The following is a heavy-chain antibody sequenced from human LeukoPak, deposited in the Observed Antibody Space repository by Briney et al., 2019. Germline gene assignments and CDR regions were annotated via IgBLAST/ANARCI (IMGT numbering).Heavy chain of an antibody. Sequence: SETLSLTCTVSGGSISSYYWSWIRQPPGKGLEWIGYIYYSGTTNYNPSLKSRVSMSGDTSKNQVSLKLRSVTAADTAVYYCARDPTTVTTIFDSWGQGTLVTVSS. CDR1: GGSISSYY. D-gene: IGHD4-17*01. J-gene: IGHJ4*02. V-gene: IGHV4-59*12. CDR2: IYYSGTT. CDR3: ARDPTTVTTIFDS.